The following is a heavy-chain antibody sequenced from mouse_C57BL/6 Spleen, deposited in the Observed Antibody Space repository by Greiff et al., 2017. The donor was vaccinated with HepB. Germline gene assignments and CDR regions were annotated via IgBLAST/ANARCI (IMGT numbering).Heavy chain of an antibody. Sequence: QVHVKQPGAELVMPGASVKLSCKASGYTFTSYWMHWVKQRPGQGLEWIGEIDPSDSYTNYNQKFKGKSTLTVDKSSSTAYMQLSSLTSEDSAVYYCARSGGLRQPGYWGQGTTLTVSS. D-gene: IGHD2-4*01. V-gene: IGHV1-69*01. CDR2: IDPSDSYT. CDR3: ARSGGLRQPGY. J-gene: IGHJ2*01. CDR1: GYTFTSYW.